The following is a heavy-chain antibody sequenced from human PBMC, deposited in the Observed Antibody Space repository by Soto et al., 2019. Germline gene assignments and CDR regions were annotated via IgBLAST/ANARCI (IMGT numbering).Heavy chain of an antibody. V-gene: IGHV1-3*05. CDR2: INAGNGNT. D-gene: IGHD6-13*01. J-gene: IGHJ4*02. CDR1: GYTFTNYA. Sequence: QVQLVQSGAEEKKPGASVKVSCKASGYTFTNYAMHWVRQAPGQRLEWMGWINAGNGNTKYSEKFQGRVTITRDTSASTAYMELSSLRSEDTAVYYCARVPGYSSSYYSDYWGQGTLVTVSS. CDR3: ARVPGYSSSYYSDY.